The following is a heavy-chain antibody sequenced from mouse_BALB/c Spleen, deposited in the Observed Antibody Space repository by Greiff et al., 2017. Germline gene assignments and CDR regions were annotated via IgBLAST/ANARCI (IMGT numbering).Heavy chain of an antibody. Sequence: QVQLQQPGAELVKPGASVKLSCTASGYTFTSYWMHWVKQRPGQGLEWIGEINPSNGRTNYNEKFKSKATLTVDKSSSTAYMQLSSLTSEDSAVYYCARGGADGGLAYWGQGTLVTVSA. CDR3: ARGGADGGLAY. CDR2: INPSNGRT. J-gene: IGHJ3*01. CDR1: GYTFTSYW. D-gene: IGHD1-1*02. V-gene: IGHV1S81*02.